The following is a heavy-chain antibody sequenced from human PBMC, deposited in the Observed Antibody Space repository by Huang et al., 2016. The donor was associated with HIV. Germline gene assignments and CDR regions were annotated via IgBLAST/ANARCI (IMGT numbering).Heavy chain of an antibody. Sequence: EVQLVESGGGLVQPGGSLRLSCAASGFSISSYWMHWVRQAPGKGLVWVSRINSDGSSTSYEDYVKGRFTISRDNDKNTLYLQMNSRRAEDTAVYYCARDPRIQSWLNFFDYWGQGTLVSVSS. V-gene: IGHV3-74*01. CDR1: GFSISSYW. CDR2: INSDGSST. D-gene: IGHD3-22*01. CDR3: ARDPRIQSWLNFFDY. J-gene: IGHJ4*02.